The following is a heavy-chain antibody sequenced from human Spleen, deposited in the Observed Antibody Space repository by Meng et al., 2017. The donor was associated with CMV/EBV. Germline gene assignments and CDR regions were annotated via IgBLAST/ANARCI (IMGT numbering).Heavy chain of an antibody. J-gene: IGHJ6*02. D-gene: IGHD3-3*01. Sequence: SVKVSCKASGYTFTSYGISWVRQAPGQGLEWMGMIIPILGIANYAQKFQGRVTITADKSTSTAYMELSSLRSEDTAVYYCAGRFLEWSGMDVWGQGTTVTVSS. CDR1: GYTFTSYG. CDR3: AGRFLEWSGMDV. CDR2: IIPILGIA. V-gene: IGHV1-69*04.